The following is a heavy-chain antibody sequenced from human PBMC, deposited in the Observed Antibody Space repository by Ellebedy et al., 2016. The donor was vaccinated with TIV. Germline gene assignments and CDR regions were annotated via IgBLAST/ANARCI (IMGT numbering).Heavy chain of an antibody. D-gene: IGHD1-26*01. Sequence: PGGSLRLSCAASGFTFNTYSMNWVRQAPGKGREWVSYIGSRTSKIYYADSVKGRFTISRDNAKNSLYLQMNSLRAEDTAVYYCAREVGGSGLFDYWGQGSLVTVSS. CDR1: GFTFNTYS. CDR3: AREVGGSGLFDY. V-gene: IGHV3-48*04. J-gene: IGHJ4*02. CDR2: IGSRTSKI.